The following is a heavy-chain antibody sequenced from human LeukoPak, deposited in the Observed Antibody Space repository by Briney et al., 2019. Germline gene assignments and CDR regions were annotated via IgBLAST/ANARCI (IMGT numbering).Heavy chain of an antibody. CDR2: IYHSGIT. CDR1: GYSIRSGFY. CDR3: ARTTVVTYPVDY. D-gene: IGHD4-23*01. Sequence: SETLSLTCTVSGYSIRSGFYWGWIRQPPGKGLEWIGNIYHSGITYYTPSLSSRVTMSVDTSKNQFYLKLSSVTAADTAVYYCARTTVVTYPVDYGGQGTLVTVSS. V-gene: IGHV4-38-2*02. J-gene: IGHJ4*02.